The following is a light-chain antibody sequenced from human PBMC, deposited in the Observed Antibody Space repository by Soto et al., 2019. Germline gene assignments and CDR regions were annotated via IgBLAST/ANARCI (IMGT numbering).Light chain of an antibody. V-gene: IGLV2-14*01. Sequence: QSALTQPASVSGSPGQSITISCTGTSSDVGEYNYVSWYQQHPGKAPKLMIYDVSHRPSGVSSRFSGSKSGNTASLTISGLQAEDEADYYCASYTDSTIVMFGGGTQLTVL. J-gene: IGLJ3*02. CDR1: SSDVGEYNY. CDR3: ASYTDSTIVM. CDR2: DVS.